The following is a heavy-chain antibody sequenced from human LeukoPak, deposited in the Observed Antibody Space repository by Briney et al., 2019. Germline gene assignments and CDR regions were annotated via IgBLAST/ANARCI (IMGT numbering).Heavy chain of an antibody. CDR3: GRVHCSTDSCYDYYDYYMDV. CDR1: GFRFDDYS. V-gene: IGHV3-20*04. J-gene: IGHJ6*03. Sequence: GGSLRLSCAASGFRFDDYSMNWVRHVPGKGLEWVAGINWDGASTGYRDSMKGRFTISRDNGKNSLYLQLNSLRVEDTAVYYCGRVHCSTDSCYDYYDYYMDVSGNGTTVTVSS. CDR2: INWDGAST. D-gene: IGHD2-15*01.